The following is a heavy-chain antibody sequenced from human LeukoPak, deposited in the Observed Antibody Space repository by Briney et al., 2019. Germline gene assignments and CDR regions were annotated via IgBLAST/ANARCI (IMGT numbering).Heavy chain of an antibody. CDR3: AKDRVPDYDFWSGYYSVGYYYYYMDV. CDR2: INSDGSST. J-gene: IGHJ6*03. Sequence: PGGSLRLSCAASGFTFSSYWMHWVRQAPGKGLVWVSRINSDGSSTSYADSVKGRFTISRDNSKNTLYLQMNSLRAEDTAVYYCAKDRVPDYDFWSGYYSVGYYYYYMDVWGKGTTVTVSS. D-gene: IGHD3-3*01. V-gene: IGHV3-74*01. CDR1: GFTFSSYW.